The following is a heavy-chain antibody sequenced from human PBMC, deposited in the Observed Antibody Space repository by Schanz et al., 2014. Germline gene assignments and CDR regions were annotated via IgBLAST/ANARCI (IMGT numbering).Heavy chain of an antibody. CDR3: ARDGDFDY. Sequence: QVQLVESGGGVVRPGRSLRLSCAASGFTFSNYGMHWVRQAPGKGLEWVAVISYDGSDKFYADSVKGRFTISRDNSKNTLFLQMSSLRAEDTAVYYCARDGDFDYWGQGTLVTVSS. CDR2: ISYDGSDK. J-gene: IGHJ4*02. CDR1: GFTFSNYG. V-gene: IGHV3-30*03.